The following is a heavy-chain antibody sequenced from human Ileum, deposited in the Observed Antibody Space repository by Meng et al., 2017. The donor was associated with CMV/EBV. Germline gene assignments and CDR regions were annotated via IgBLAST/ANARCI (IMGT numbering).Heavy chain of an antibody. Sequence: HVQLVQSWARVKKTGASVKGSCRASGYSFTGYYIHWVRQAPGQGLEWMGWINPNSGGPHFAPKFLDRVTMTGDTSINTAYMELTSLRSDDTAVYYCVKENVRGDYDAWGQGTLVTVSS. V-gene: IGHV1-2*02. CDR2: INPNSGGP. J-gene: IGHJ5*02. CDR1: GYSFTGYY. D-gene: IGHD4-17*01. CDR3: VKENVRGDYDA.